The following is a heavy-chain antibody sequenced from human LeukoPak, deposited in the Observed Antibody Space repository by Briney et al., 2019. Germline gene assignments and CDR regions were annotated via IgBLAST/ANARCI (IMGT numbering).Heavy chain of an antibody. V-gene: IGHV3-15*01. CDR1: GFTFSNAW. CDR2: IKSKTDGGTT. J-gene: IGHJ4*02. CDR3: ARDPLNAAAGYYFDY. D-gene: IGHD6-13*01. Sequence: GGSLRLSCAASGFTFSNAWMSWVRQAPGKGLEWVGRIKSKTDGGTTDYAAPVKGRFTISRDNSKNTLYLQMNSLRAEDTAVYYCARDPLNAAAGYYFDYWGQGTLVTVSS.